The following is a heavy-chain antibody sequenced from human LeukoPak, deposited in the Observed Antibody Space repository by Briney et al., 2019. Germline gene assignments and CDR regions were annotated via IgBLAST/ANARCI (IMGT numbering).Heavy chain of an antibody. D-gene: IGHD3-10*01. CDR3: ARGLRLTMVRGVIITGRNWFEP. J-gene: IGHJ5*02. CDR2: INHSGST. CDR1: GGSFSGYY. Sequence: SETLSPTCAVYGGSFSGYYWSWIRQPPGKGLEWIGEINHSGSTNYNPSLKSRVTISVDTSKNQFSLKLSSLTAADTAVYYCARGLRLTMVRGVIITGRNWFEPWGQGTLVTVSS. V-gene: IGHV4-34*01.